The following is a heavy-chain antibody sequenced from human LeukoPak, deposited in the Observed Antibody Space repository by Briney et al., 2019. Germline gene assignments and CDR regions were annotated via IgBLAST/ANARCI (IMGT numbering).Heavy chain of an antibody. D-gene: IGHD2-2*01. V-gene: IGHV3-23*01. Sequence: GGSLRLSCAASGFTFSSYAMSWVRQAPGKGLEWVSAISGRGGSTYYADSVKGRFTISRDNSKNTMYMQVNRLRGEDTALYYCAKVQRSRCSSTSSFDYWGQGTLVTAPS. CDR3: AKVQRSRCSSTSSFDY. CDR1: GFTFSSYA. J-gene: IGHJ4*02. CDR2: ISGRGGST.